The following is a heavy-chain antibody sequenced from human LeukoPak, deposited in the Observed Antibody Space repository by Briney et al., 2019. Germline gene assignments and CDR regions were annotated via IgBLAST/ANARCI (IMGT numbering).Heavy chain of an antibody. CDR1: GYTFIAYY. D-gene: IGHD2-15*01. CDR2: INPNSGGT. CDR3: ARGVVVAAFDP. Sequence: ASVKVSCKASGYTFIAYYIHWVRQAPGQGLEWMGWINPNSGGTNYAQKFQGRVTMTRDTSISAAYMELSRLRSDDTAVYYCARGVVVAAFDPWGQGTLVTVSS. J-gene: IGHJ5*02. V-gene: IGHV1-2*02.